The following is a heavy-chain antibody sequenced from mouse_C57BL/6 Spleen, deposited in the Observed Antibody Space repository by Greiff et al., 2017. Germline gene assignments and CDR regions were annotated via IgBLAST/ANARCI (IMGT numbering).Heavy chain of an antibody. D-gene: IGHD2-3*01. V-gene: IGHV1-9*01. CDR1: GYTFTGYW. Sequence: VQLQQSGAELMKPGASVKLSCKATGYTFTGYWIEWVKQRPGHGLEWIGEILPGSGSNNYNEKVKGKATFTAVASSNTAYMQHISLTTDDSSIYYCATDGYPPGAMDYWGQGTSVTVSS. J-gene: IGHJ4*01. CDR3: ATDGYPPGAMDY. CDR2: ILPGSGSN.